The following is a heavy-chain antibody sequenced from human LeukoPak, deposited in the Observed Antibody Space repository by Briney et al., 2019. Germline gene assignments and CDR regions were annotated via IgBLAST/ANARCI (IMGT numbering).Heavy chain of an antibody. J-gene: IGHJ4*02. CDR3: ARDGMTTVTTDLDY. CDR2: ISSSSSYI. CDR1: GFTFSSYS. V-gene: IGHV3-21*01. Sequence: PGGSLRLSCAASGFTFSSYSMNLVRQAPGKRLEWVSSISSSSSYIYYADQVKGRLSISRDNAKNSLYLQMNSLRAEDTAVYYCARDGMTTVTTDLDYWGQGTLVTVSS. D-gene: IGHD4-17*01.